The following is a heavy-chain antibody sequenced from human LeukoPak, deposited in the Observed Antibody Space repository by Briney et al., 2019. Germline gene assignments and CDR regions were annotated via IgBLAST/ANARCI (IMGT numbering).Heavy chain of an antibody. CDR3: AKEDTEAFDI. J-gene: IGHJ3*02. Sequence: PGGSLRLSCAASGFTFSSYSMNWVRQTPGKGLEWVSSISSSSYIYYADSVKGRFTISRDNAKNSLHLQMNSLRDEDTAVYYCAKEDTEAFDIWGQGTMVTVS. V-gene: IGHV3-21*04. CDR2: ISSSSYI. CDR1: GFTFSSYS. D-gene: IGHD2-15*01.